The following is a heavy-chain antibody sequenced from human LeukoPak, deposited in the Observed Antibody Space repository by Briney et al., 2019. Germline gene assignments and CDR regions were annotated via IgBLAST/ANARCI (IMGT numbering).Heavy chain of an antibody. D-gene: IGHD3-9*01. Sequence: TSVWVSCKASGFTFSSSAVQWARQARGQRLEWIGWFVVDSGNTNYAQKFQERVTITRDMSTSTAYMELSSLRSEDTAVYYCAAPSLNDILTGPSGAFDIWGQGTMVTVSS. CDR1: GFTFSSSA. J-gene: IGHJ3*02. V-gene: IGHV1-58*01. CDR2: FVVDSGNT. CDR3: AAPSLNDILTGPSGAFDI.